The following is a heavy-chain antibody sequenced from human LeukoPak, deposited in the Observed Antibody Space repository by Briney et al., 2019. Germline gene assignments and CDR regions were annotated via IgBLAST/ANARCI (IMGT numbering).Heavy chain of an antibody. V-gene: IGHV1-46*01. Sequence: ASVKVSCKASGYTFTSYYMHWVRQAPGQGLEWMRIINPSGGSTSYAQKFQGRVTMTRDTSTSTVYMELSSLRSEDTAVYYCARLVVAANDAFDIWGQGTMVTVSS. D-gene: IGHD2-15*01. CDR1: GYTFTSYY. CDR3: ARLVVAANDAFDI. CDR2: INPSGGST. J-gene: IGHJ3*02.